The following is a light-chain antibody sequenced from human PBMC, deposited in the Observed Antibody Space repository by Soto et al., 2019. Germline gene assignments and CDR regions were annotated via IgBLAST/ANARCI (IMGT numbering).Light chain of an antibody. J-gene: IGKJ1*01. CDR1: QTINRSF. CDR3: QQYGNVPRT. V-gene: IGKV3-20*01. CDR2: GAS. Sequence: EIVLTQSPGTLSLSPGERATLSCRASQTINRSFLAWYQHKPGQAPRLLIYGASSRATGIPDRFSGSGSGTDFILSISRLEPEDFAVYHCQQYGNVPRTFGQGTKVEIK.